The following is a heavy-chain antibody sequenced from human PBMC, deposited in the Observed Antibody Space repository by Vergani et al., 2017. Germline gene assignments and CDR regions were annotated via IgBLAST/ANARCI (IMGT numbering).Heavy chain of an antibody. D-gene: IGHD1-26*01. CDR1: GFTFDDYA. V-gene: IGHV3-9*01. J-gene: IGHJ6*02. CDR3: AKAGDYYYYYGMDV. Sequence: EVQLVESGGGLVQPGRSLRLSCAASGFTFDDYAMHWVRQAPGKGLEWVSGISWNSGSIGYADSVKGRFTISRDNDKNSLYLQMNSLRAEDTALYYCAKAGDYYYYYGMDVWGQGP. CDR2: ISWNSGSI.